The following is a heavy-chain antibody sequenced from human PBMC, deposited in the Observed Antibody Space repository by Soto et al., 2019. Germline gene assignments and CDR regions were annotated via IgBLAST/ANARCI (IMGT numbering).Heavy chain of an antibody. CDR2: INPKSGGT. CDR1: GYSFTDYH. V-gene: IGHV1-2*04. J-gene: IGHJ6*02. CDR3: ARGDSTDCSNGVCSFFYNHDMDV. Sequence: ASVKISCKASGYSFTDYHIHWVRQAPGQGLEWLGRINPKSGGTSTAQKFQGWVTVTTDTSISTASMELTRLTSDDTAIYYCARGDSTDCSNGVCSFFYNHDMDVWGQGTTVT. D-gene: IGHD2-8*01.